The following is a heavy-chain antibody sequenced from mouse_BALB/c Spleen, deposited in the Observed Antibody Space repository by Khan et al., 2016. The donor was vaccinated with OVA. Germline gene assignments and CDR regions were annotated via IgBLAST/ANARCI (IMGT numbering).Heavy chain of an antibody. Sequence: EVELVESGGGLVQPGGSRKLSCAASGFTFSSFGMHWVRQAPEKGLEWVAYISSGRSTIYYVDSVKGRFTISRDNPKNTLFLQMTSLRSDDTAMYYCARSGGNFHWYFDVWGAGTSVTVSS. V-gene: IGHV5-17*02. CDR1: GFTFSSFG. CDR3: ARSGGNFHWYFDV. J-gene: IGHJ1*01. D-gene: IGHD2-1*01. CDR2: ISSGRSTI.